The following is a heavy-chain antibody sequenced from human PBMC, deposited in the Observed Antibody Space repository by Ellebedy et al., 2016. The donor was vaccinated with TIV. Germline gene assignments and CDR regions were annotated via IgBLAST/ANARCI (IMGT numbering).Heavy chain of an antibody. D-gene: IGHD2-2*01. J-gene: IGHJ4*02. V-gene: IGHV3-23*01. CDR2: ISGTGLST. CDR1: GFTFSRYV. CDR3: AKDLAVTPPANGYLDF. Sequence: PGGSLRLSCAASGFTFSRYVMTWVRQAPGKGLEWVSSISGTGLSTYYADSVKGRFTISRDNPKSTVYLQMASLRADDTAVYYCAKDLAVTPPANGYLDFWGQGILVTVSS.